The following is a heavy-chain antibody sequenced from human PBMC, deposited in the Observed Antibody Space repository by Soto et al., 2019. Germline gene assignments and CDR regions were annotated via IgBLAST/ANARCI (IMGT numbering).Heavy chain of an antibody. Sequence: PSETLSLTCTVSGGSISSYYWSWIRQPPGKGLEWIGYIYYSGSTNYNPSLKSRVTISVDTSKNQFSLKLSSVTAADTAVYYCARNRDYGSGSYYNYYYYGMVVWGQGTTVTVSS. V-gene: IGHV4-59*01. CDR3: ARNRDYGSGSYYNYYYYGMVV. J-gene: IGHJ6*02. D-gene: IGHD3-10*01. CDR2: IYYSGST. CDR1: GGSISSYY.